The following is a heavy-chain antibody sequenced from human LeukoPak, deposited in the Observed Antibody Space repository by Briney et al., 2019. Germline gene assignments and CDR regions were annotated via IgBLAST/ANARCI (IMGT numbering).Heavy chain of an antibody. Sequence: SQTLSLTCAVSGGSISSGGYSWSWIRQPPGKGLEWIGYIYHSGSTYYDPSLESRVTISVDTSKNQFSLKLSSVTAADTAAYYCARQVRVGDSSGYYYGGFDYWGQGTLVTVSS. J-gene: IGHJ4*02. V-gene: IGHV4-30-2*03. D-gene: IGHD3-22*01. CDR3: ARQVRVGDSSGYYYGGFDY. CDR2: IYHSGST. CDR1: GGSISSGGYS.